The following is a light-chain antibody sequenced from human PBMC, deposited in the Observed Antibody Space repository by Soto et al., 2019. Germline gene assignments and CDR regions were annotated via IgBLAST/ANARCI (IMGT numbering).Light chain of an antibody. V-gene: IGLV2-23*02. CDR1: SSDVGSYNL. CDR3: CAYGGSGTFMV. CDR2: ETS. Sequence: QSALTQPASVSGSPGQSITITWTETSSDVGSYNLVSWYQQHPGKAPKLMIYETSKRPSGISDHFSGSKSGNTASLTISGLRAEDEADYYCCAYGGSGTFMVFGGGTKLTVL. J-gene: IGLJ2*01.